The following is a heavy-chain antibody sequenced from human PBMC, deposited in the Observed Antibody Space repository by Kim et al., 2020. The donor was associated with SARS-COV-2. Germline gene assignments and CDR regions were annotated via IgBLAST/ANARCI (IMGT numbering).Heavy chain of an antibody. CDR1: GFTFSSYA. J-gene: IGHJ3*02. V-gene: IGHV3-23*01. Sequence: GGSLRLSCAASGFTFSSYAMSWVRQAPGKGLEWFSAISGSGGSTYYADSVKGRFTISRDNSKNTLHLQMNSLRAEDTAVYYCAKDLDYYDSSGYNLDNAFDIWGQGTMVTVSS. D-gene: IGHD3-22*01. CDR3: AKDLDYYDSSGYNLDNAFDI. CDR2: ISGSGGST.